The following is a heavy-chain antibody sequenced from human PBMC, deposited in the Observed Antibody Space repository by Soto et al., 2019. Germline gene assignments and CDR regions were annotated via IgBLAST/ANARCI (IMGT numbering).Heavy chain of an antibody. CDR1: GFTFDDYT. D-gene: IGHD6-13*01. V-gene: IGHV3-43*01. CDR2: ISWDGGST. J-gene: IGHJ6*02. CDR3: AKDRLAASSSWYYYYGMDV. Sequence: GSLRLSCAASGFTFDDYTMHWVRQAPGKGLEWVSLISWDGGSTYYADSVKGRFTISRDNSKNSLYLQMNSLRTEDTALYYCAKDRLAASSSWYYYYGMDVWGQGTTVTVSS.